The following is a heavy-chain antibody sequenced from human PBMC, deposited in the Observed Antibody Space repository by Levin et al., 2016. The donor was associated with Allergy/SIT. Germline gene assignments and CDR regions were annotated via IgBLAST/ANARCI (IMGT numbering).Heavy chain of an antibody. V-gene: IGHV3-7*01. CDR2: IKQDGSEK. CDR3: ARDFGSYDY. D-gene: IGHD1-26*01. CDR1: GFTFSTDH. J-gene: IGHJ4*02. Sequence: GESLKISCGASGFTFSTDHMSWVRQAPGKGLEWVANIKQDGSEKYYVDSVKGRFTISRDNAKNSLYLQMNSLRAEDTAVYYCARDFGSYDYWGQGTLVTVSS.